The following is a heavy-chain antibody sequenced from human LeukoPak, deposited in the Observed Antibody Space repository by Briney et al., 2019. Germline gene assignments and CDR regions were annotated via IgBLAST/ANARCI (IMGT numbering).Heavy chain of an antibody. CDR3: ARSPPGRTNWNYYDY. Sequence: GGSLRLSCAASGFTFSDYAMHWVRQAPGKGLEFVSVIGPIGVYTYYANSVKGRFTISRDNSKSTVSLQMGSLRGEDMAVYYCARSPPGRTNWNYYDYWGRGTLVTVSS. CDR1: GFTFSDYA. V-gene: IGHV3-64*01. J-gene: IGHJ4*02. CDR2: IGPIGVYT. D-gene: IGHD1-1*01.